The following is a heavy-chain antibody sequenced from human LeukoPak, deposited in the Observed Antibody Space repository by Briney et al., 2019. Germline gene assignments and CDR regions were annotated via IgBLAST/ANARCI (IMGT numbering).Heavy chain of an antibody. J-gene: IGHJ4*02. CDR2: ISATGGST. CDR1: GFTFSSYG. D-gene: IGHD4-17*01. V-gene: IGHV3-23*01. Sequence: GGSLRLSYAASGFTFSSYGITWVRQAPGKGLEWVSTISATGGSTYYADSVKGRFTISRDNSKDTLYLQMNSLRADDTAVYYCAKGTYLVTTADYWGQGTLVTVSS. CDR3: AKGTYLVTTADY.